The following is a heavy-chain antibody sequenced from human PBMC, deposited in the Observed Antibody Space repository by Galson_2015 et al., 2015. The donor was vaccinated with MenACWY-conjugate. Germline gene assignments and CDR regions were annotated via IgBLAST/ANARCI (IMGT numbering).Heavy chain of an antibody. CDR3: ARSSTPGGMPDGEADYYYYMDV. V-gene: IGHV4-59*01. D-gene: IGHD1-26*01. CDR2: IYYSGST. J-gene: IGHJ6*03. CDR1: GGSISSYY. Sequence: SEPLSLTCAVSGGSISSYYWTWIRQPPGRGLEWIGYIYYSGSTNYNPSLKSRVTISVDTSTNQFSLKLSSVTAADTAVYYCARSSTPGGMPDGEADYYYYMDVWGKGTTVTVSS.